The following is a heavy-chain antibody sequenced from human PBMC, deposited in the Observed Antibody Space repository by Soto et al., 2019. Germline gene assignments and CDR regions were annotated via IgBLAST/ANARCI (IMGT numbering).Heavy chain of an antibody. CDR2: VDSDGRGT. Sequence: EVQLVESGGGSVQPGGSLRLSCVASGITFTSYWMHWVRQVPGKGLVWVARVDSDGRGTSYADFVKGRFTISRDNAKNTLYLQMNSLRVEDTAMYYCGTVFEHWGQGIPVTVSS. J-gene: IGHJ4*02. CDR1: GITFTSYW. V-gene: IGHV3-74*01. CDR3: GTVFEH.